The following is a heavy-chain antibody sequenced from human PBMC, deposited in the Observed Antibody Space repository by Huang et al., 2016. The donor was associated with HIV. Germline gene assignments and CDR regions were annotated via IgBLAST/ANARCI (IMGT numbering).Heavy chain of an antibody. V-gene: IGHV1-69*13. CDR1: GGPFRSYS. CDR3: ARGSLEYSVSSSLDY. D-gene: IGHD4-4*01. CDR2: LKPVFDAP. J-gene: IGHJ4*02. Sequence: QVQLLQSGAEVKKPGSSVKVSCKASGGPFRSYSIAWVRQAPGQGFEWMAMLKPVFDAPNYAQKLQGRVRVTADESTSTVYMELRDLRPDDTAVYFCARGSLEYSVSSSLDYWGQGTHVTVSS.